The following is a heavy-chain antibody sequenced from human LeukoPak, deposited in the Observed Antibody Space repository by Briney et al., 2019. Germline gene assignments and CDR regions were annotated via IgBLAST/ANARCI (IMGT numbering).Heavy chain of an antibody. Sequence: ASVKVSCKASAYTFTSYDINWVRQATGQRLEWMGWMNPNSGNTGYAQKFQGRVTMTRNTSISTAYMELRSLRSDDTAVYYCARDGIAAAVPFDYWGQGTLVTVSS. CDR3: ARDGIAAAVPFDY. D-gene: IGHD6-13*01. V-gene: IGHV1-8*01. J-gene: IGHJ4*02. CDR2: MNPNSGNT. CDR1: AYTFTSYD.